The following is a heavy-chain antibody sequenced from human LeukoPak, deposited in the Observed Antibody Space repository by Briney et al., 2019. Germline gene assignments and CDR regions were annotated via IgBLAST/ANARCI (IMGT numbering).Heavy chain of an antibody. D-gene: IGHD3-16*01. J-gene: IGHJ3*01. V-gene: IGHV3-21*06. CDR2: ISSSSSYI. CDR1: GFTFSSYS. CDR3: ARARSTMMMFAAFDV. Sequence: GGSLRLSCAASGFTFSSYSMNWVRQAPGKGLEWVSSISSSSSYIYYADSVKGRFTISRDNAKNSLYLQMDSLRAEDTAVYYCARARSTMMMFAAFDVWGQGTTVTVSS.